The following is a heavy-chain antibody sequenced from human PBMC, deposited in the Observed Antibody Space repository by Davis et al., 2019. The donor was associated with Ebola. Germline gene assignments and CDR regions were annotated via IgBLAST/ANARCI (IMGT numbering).Heavy chain of an antibody. CDR3: ASHSSGYPVDY. CDR1: GFTFSSYG. Sequence: GGSLRLSCAASGFTFSSYGMHWVRQAPGKGLEWVAVISYDGSNKYYADSVKGRFTISRDNSKNTLYLQMNSLRAEDTAVYYCASHSSGYPVDYWGQGTLVTVSS. J-gene: IGHJ4*02. V-gene: IGHV3-30*03. D-gene: IGHD3-22*01. CDR2: ISYDGSNK.